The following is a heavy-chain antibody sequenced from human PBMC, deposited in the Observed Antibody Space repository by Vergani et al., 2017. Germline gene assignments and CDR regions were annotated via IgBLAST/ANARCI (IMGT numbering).Heavy chain of an antibody. D-gene: IGHD3-22*01. J-gene: IGHJ4*02. V-gene: IGHV4-30-2*01. CDR1: GGSISSGGYS. CDR3: ARQRITYDSSGYYLGGAFDY. Sequence: QLQLQESGSGLVKPSQTLSLTCAVSGGSISSGGYSWSWIRQPPGKGLEWIGYIYHSGSTYYNPSLKSRVTISVDRSKNQFSLKLSSVTAADTAVYYCARQRITYDSSGYYLGGAFDYWGQGTLVTVSS. CDR2: IYHSGST.